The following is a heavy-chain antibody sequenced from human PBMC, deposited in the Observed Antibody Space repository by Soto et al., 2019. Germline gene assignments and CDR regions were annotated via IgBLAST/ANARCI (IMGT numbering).Heavy chain of an antibody. Sequence: PGGSLRLSCSGSGLTFSNVEMTWVRQAPGKGLEWISYITRNSRTIYYADSVKGRFTISRDNAENSLYLQMNSLRAEDTAVYYCEKEDTNINRFDYWGQGALATVSS. D-gene: IGHD2-15*01. J-gene: IGHJ4*02. V-gene: IGHV3-48*03. CDR2: ITRNSRTI. CDR1: GLTFSNVE. CDR3: EKEDTNINRFDY.